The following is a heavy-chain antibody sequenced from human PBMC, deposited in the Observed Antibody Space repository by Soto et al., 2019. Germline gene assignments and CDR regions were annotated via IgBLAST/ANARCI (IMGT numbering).Heavy chain of an antibody. V-gene: IGHV3-30*18. J-gene: IGHJ4*02. CDR3: AKGSFTVAHTPFDY. CDR2: ISYDGNNK. Sequence: PGGSLRLSCAASGFTFSSYGMHWVRQAPGKGLEWVAVISYDGNNKYYADSVKGRFTISRDTSKNTLYLQMNSLSAEDTAVYYCAKGSFTVAHTPFDYWGQGTLVTVSS. D-gene: IGHD4-17*01. CDR1: GFTFSSYG.